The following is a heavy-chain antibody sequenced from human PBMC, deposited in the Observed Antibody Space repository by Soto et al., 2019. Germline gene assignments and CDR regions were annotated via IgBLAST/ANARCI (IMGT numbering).Heavy chain of an antibody. J-gene: IGHJ4*02. CDR1: GDSISSGGFS. D-gene: IGHD2-2*01. CDR2: IYHSGTS. CDR3: ARGRLVPAVNFDY. V-gene: IGHV4-30-2*01. Sequence: PSETLSLTCAVSGDSISSGGFSWSWIRQPPGKGLEWIGYIYHSGTSFYNPSLKSRVTISVDGSKNQFSLKVNFVTAADTAVYYCARGRLVPAVNFDYWGLGTLVTVSS.